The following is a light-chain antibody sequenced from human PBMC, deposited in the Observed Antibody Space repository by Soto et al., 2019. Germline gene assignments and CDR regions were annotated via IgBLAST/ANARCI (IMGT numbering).Light chain of an antibody. CDR2: ADS. CDR1: ISNIGTNS. CDR3: AAWDDNLNGPL. Sequence: QSVLTQPPSASGAPGQRGTISCSGDISNIGTNSVHWYQHLPGTAPKLVIYADSQRPSGVPDRFSGSKSGTSASLAISGLQSEDDADYLCAAWDDNLNGPLFGTGTRSPS. J-gene: IGLJ1*01. V-gene: IGLV1-44*01.